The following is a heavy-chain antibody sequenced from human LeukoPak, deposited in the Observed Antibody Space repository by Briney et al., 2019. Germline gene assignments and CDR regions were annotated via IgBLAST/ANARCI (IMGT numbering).Heavy chain of an antibody. CDR3: ANSSTTLNVFGP. J-gene: IGHJ5*02. CDR2: ISYDGSNK. D-gene: IGHD2-2*01. CDR1: GFTFSSYA. Sequence: GRSLRLSCAASGFTFSSYAMHWVRQAPGKGLEWVAVISYDGSNKYYADSVKGRFTISRDNSKNTLYLQMNSLRSEDTAVYFCANSSTTLNVFGPWGQGTLVTVSS. V-gene: IGHV3-30*01.